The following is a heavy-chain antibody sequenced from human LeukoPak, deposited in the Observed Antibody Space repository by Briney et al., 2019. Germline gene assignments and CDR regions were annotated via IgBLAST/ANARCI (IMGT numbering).Heavy chain of an antibody. Sequence: GGSLRLSCAASGFTFSSYSMNWVRQAPGKGLEWVSPISSSSSYIYYADSVKGRFTISRDNAKNSLYLQMNSLRAEDTAVYYCARDLHGETTGYYYYYYMDVWGKGTTVTVSS. CDR3: ARDLHGETTGYYYYYYMDV. V-gene: IGHV3-21*01. D-gene: IGHD3-10*01. CDR2: ISSSSSYI. J-gene: IGHJ6*03. CDR1: GFTFSSYS.